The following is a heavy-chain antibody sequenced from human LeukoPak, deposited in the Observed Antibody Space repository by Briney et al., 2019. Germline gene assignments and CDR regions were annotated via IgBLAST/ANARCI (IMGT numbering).Heavy chain of an antibody. J-gene: IGHJ4*02. D-gene: IGHD6-13*01. CDR2: IFHSGST. CDR1: GGSISSNNW. V-gene: IGHV4-4*02. Sequence: PSGTLSLTCAVSGGSISSNNWWSWVRQPPGKGLEWIGEIFHSGSTNYNPSLKSRVTISVDKSKNQFSLKLNSVTAADTAVYYCARAEPRGSVWYPYGAQRPRVRVSS. CDR3: ARAEPRGSVWYPY.